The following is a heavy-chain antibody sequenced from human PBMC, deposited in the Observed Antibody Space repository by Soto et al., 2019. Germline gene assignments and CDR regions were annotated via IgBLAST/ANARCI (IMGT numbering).Heavy chain of an antibody. CDR2: INHSGST. D-gene: IGHD2-2*01. J-gene: IGHJ6*03. V-gene: IGHV4-34*01. Sequence: QVQLQQWGAGLLKPSETLSLTCAVYGGSFSGYYWSWIRQPPGKGLEWIGEINHSGSTNYNPSLKSRVTISVATSKNQFSLKLSSVTAADTAVYYCARARLGYCSSTSCSRYYYYMDVWGKGTTVTVSS. CDR3: ARARLGYCSSTSCSRYYYYMDV. CDR1: GGSFSGYY.